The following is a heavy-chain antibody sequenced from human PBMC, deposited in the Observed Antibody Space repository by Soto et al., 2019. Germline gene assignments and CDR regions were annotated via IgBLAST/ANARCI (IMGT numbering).Heavy chain of an antibody. CDR2: ISYDGSNK. CDR3: AKDLAARPFWFDP. CDR1: GFTFSSYG. Sequence: GGSLRLSCAASGFTFSSYGMHWVRQAPGKGLEWVAVISYDGSNKYYADSVKGRFTISRDNSKNTLYLQMNSLRAEDTAVYYCAKDLAARPFWFDPWGQGTLVTVSS. D-gene: IGHD6-6*01. V-gene: IGHV3-30*18. J-gene: IGHJ5*02.